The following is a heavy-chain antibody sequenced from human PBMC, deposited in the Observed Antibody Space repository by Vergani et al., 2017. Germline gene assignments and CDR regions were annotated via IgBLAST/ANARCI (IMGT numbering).Heavy chain of an antibody. Sequence: EVQLLESGGDLVQPGGSLRLSCAASGFTFIMHAMSWVRQAPGKGLEWVSTLSASDRRTHYADSVKGRFTISRDISKNTLFLHMNSLRPEDTAVYYCAKVGRSEVAGTFGAFDSWGQGIMVTVSS. J-gene: IGHJ3*02. CDR3: AKVGRSEVAGTFGAFDS. CDR1: GFTFIMHA. V-gene: IGHV3-23*01. D-gene: IGHD6-19*01. CDR2: LSASDRRT.